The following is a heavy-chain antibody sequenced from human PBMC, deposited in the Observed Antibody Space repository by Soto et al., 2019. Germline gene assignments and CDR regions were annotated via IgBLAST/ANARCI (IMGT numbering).Heavy chain of an antibody. CDR1: GGSISSRY. V-gene: IGHV4-59*01. J-gene: IGHJ4*02. CDR3: AQTHGWPGFDY. CDR2: IYNGEST. D-gene: IGHD6-19*01. Sequence: QVQLQESGPGLVKSSETMSLTCTASGGSISSRYWNWIRQPPGKGLEWIGHIYNGESTNYNPSLKSRVTISVDTSKNQFSLKLGSVTAADTAVYYCAQTHGWPGFDYWGLGILVTVSS.